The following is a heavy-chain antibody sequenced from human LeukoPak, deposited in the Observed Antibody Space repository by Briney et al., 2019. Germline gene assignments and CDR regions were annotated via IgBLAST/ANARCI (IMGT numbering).Heavy chain of an antibody. Sequence: SETLSLTCAVYGGSFSDYYWSWIRQSPGKGLEWSGEINHSGSTTNYNPSLKNRVTISVDTSKKQFSLKLSSVTAADPAVYYCARRRWGYGSGSYDYWGQGTLVTVSS. D-gene: IGHD3-10*01. CDR1: GGSFSDYY. V-gene: IGHV4-34*01. CDR3: ARRRWGYGSGSYDY. CDR2: INHSGSTT. J-gene: IGHJ4*02.